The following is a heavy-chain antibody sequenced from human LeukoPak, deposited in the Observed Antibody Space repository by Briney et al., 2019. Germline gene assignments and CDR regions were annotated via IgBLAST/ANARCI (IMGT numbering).Heavy chain of an antibody. CDR1: GFSSSRYS. J-gene: IGHJ3*02. V-gene: IGHV3-48*01. CDR2: ISSSSSNI. CDR3: ARDQQAIPYAFDI. Sequence: PRGSLRLSCAASGFSSSRYSMNWVRQAPGKGLERVSYISSSSSNINYADSVKGRFTTSRDNAKNSLYLQMNSLRAEDTAVYYCARDQQAIPYAFDIWGQGTMVTVSS. D-gene: IGHD2-2*01.